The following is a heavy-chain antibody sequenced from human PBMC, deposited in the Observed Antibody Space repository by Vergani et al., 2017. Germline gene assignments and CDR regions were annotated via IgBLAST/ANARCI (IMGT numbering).Heavy chain of an antibody. CDR1: GYTFTSYY. D-gene: IGHD3-16*01. J-gene: IGHJ4*02. V-gene: IGHV1-46*01. CDR2: INPSGGST. CDR3: ASQTEGVNFDY. Sequence: QVQLVQSGAEVKKPGASVKVSCKASGYTFTSYYIHWARQAPGQGLEWMGIINPSGGSTSYAQKFQGRVTMTRDTSTSTVYMELSSLTSEDTAVYYCASQTEGVNFDYWGQGTLVTVSS.